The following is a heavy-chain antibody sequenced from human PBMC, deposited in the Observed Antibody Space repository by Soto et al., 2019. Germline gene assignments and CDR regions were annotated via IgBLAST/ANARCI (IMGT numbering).Heavy chain of an antibody. CDR3: SGGVGDAI. Sequence: EEQLVESGGGLVQPGGSLRLTCAVSGFSFRSDWMNWVRQAPGKGLEWVAHTNQDGSEKYYLDSVKGRFTIFRDNAKNSRYLQMNSLRAEDTAVYYCSGGVGDAIWGQGTLVTVSS. CDR1: GFSFRSDW. J-gene: IGHJ4*02. V-gene: IGHV3-7*04. CDR2: TNQDGSEK. D-gene: IGHD1-26*01.